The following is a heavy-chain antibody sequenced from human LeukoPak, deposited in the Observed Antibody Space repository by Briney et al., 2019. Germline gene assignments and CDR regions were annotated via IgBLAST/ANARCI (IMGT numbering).Heavy chain of an antibody. Sequence: GGSLRLSCAASGFTFSSYSMNWVRQAPGKGLEWASYISSSSSTIYYADSVKGRFTISRDNAKNSLYLQMNSLRAEDTAVYYCASSFYNGNAFDIWGQGTMVTVSS. V-gene: IGHV3-48*01. CDR3: ASSFYNGNAFDI. D-gene: IGHD1-1*01. CDR1: GFTFSSYS. J-gene: IGHJ3*02. CDR2: ISSSSSTI.